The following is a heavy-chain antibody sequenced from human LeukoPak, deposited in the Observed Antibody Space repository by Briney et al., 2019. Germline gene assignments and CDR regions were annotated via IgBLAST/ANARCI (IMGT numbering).Heavy chain of an antibody. D-gene: IGHD4-11*01. J-gene: IGHJ6*03. Sequence: SETLSLTCTVSGGSISGYYWSWIRQPPGKGLEWIGYIYYSGSTNYNPSLKSRVTISVDTSKNQFSLKLSSVTAADTAVYYCARVYSNYRLMYYYYYYYMDVWGKGTTVTVSS. CDR3: ARVYSNYRLMYYYYYYYMDV. V-gene: IGHV4-59*01. CDR2: IYYSGST. CDR1: GGSISGYY.